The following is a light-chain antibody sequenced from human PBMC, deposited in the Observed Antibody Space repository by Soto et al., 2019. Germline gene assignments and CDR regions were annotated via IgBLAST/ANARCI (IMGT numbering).Light chain of an antibody. Sequence: QSVLTQPPSASGTPGQRVTVSCSGSSSNIGSDAVNWYQQSPGTAPKLLIYRNNQRPSGVPDRFSGSKSGTSASLAISGLQSDDEADYYCAAWDDSLSAWVFDGGTKLTVL. J-gene: IGLJ3*02. V-gene: IGLV1-44*01. CDR3: AAWDDSLSAWV. CDR2: RNN. CDR1: SSNIGSDA.